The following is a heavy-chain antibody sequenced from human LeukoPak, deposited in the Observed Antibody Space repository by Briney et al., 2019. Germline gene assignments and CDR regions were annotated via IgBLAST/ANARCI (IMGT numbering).Heavy chain of an antibody. J-gene: IGHJ4*02. D-gene: IGHD3-10*01. Sequence: ASVKVSCKASGYTFTGYYMHWVRQAPGQGLEWMGWINPNSGGTNYAQKFQGRVTMTRDTSISTAYMELSRPRSDDTAVYYCARFDYYGSGSSKYYFDYWGQGTLVTVSS. CDR1: GYTFTGYY. V-gene: IGHV1-2*02. CDR2: INPNSGGT. CDR3: ARFDYYGSGSSKYYFDY.